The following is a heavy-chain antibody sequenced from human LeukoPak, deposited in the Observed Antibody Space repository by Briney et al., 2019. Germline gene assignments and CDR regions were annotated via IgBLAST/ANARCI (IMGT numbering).Heavy chain of an antibody. D-gene: IGHD1-26*01. CDR2: ISGSGGST. V-gene: IGHV3-23*01. CDR3: AKDSSSGTYFDY. Sequence: GGSLRLACAVSGFTFSTYDMSWVRQAPGKGLEWVSAISGSGGSTYYADSVKGRFTISRDNSKNTLYLQLKSLRAEDTAVYYCAKDSSSGTYFDYWGQGTLVTVSS. CDR1: GFTFSTYD. J-gene: IGHJ4*02.